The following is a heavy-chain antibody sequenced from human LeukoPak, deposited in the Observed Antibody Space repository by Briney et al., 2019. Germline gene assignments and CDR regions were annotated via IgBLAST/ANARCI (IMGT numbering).Heavy chain of an antibody. CDR1: GFTFSSYE. CDR2: ISSSGSTI. Sequence: GGSLRLSCAASGFTFSSYEMNWVRQAPGKGLEWVSYISSSGSTIYYADSVKGRFTISRDNAENTLYLQMNNLRPDDTAFYFCVKEGVEYSYSYGDYWGQGTLVTVSS. V-gene: IGHV3-48*03. J-gene: IGHJ4*02. D-gene: IGHD3-16*01. CDR3: VKEGVEYSYSYGDY.